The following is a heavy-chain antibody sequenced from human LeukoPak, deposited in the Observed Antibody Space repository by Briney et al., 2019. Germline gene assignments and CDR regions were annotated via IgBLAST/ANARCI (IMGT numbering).Heavy chain of an antibody. V-gene: IGHV4-59*01. D-gene: IGHD3-9*01. CDR1: GGSISSYY. J-gene: IGHJ5*02. Sequence: SETLSPTCTVSGGSISSYYWSWIRQPPGKGLEWIGYIYYSGTTNYNPSLKSRVTISVDTSENQFSLKLSSVTAADTAVYYCARGRYSAGDNWFDPWGQGTLVTVSS. CDR3: ARGRYSAGDNWFDP. CDR2: IYYSGTT.